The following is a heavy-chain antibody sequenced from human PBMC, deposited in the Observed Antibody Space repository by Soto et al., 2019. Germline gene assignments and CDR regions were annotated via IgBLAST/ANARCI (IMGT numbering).Heavy chain of an antibody. D-gene: IGHD3-9*01. J-gene: IGHJ3*02. V-gene: IGHV3-21*01. Sequence: PGGSLRLSCAASGFTFSSYSMNWVRQAPGKGLEWVSSISSSSSYIYYADSVKGRFTISRDNAKNSLYLQMNSLRAEDTAVYYCARWFWLEIPDAFDIWGQGTMVTVSS. CDR3: ARWFWLEIPDAFDI. CDR2: ISSSSSYI. CDR1: GFTFSSYS.